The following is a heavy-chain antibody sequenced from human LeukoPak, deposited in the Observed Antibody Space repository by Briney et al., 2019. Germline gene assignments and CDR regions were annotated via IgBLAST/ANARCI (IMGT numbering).Heavy chain of an antibody. V-gene: IGHV3-66*01. J-gene: IGHJ4*02. CDR2: IYSGGTT. CDR1: GFTVSSSY. CDR3: ATKVTTGN. Sequence: GGSLRLSCAASGFTVSSSYMSWVRQLPGKGLEWVSVIYSGGTTNYADSVKGRFSISRDISKSTLHLQLNSLRADDTGVYYCATKVTTGNWGQGTLVTVSS. D-gene: IGHD4-17*01.